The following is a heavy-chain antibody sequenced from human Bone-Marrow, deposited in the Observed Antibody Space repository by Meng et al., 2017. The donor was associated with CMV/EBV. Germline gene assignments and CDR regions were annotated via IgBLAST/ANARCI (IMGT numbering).Heavy chain of an antibody. V-gene: IGHV4-34*01. D-gene: IGHD3-22*01. CDR2: INHSGST. CDR3: ASATYYYDSSGYSLLDY. J-gene: IGHJ4*02. CDR1: GGSFSGYY. Sequence: GSLRLSFAVYGGSFSGYYWSWIRQPPGKGLEWIGEINHSGSTNYNPSLRSGVTISVDTSKNQFSLKLSSVTAADTAVYYCASATYYYDSSGYSLLDYWGQGTLVTVSS.